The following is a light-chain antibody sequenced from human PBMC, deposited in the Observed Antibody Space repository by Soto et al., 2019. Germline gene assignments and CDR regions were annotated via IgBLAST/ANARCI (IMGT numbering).Light chain of an antibody. CDR2: LGS. V-gene: IGKV2-28*01. CDR3: MQALQTPLT. Sequence: DIVMTQSPLSLPVTPGEPASISCRSSQSLLHSNGYNYLDWYLQKPGQSPQVLIYLGSNRASGVPGRFSGSGSDTDFTLKISRVEAEDVGVYYCMQALQTPLTFGGGTKVEIK. CDR1: QSLLHSNGYNY. J-gene: IGKJ4*01.